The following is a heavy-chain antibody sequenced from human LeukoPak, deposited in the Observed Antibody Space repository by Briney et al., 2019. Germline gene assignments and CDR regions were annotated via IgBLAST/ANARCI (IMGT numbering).Heavy chain of an antibody. J-gene: IGHJ5*02. CDR2: IKQDGSEK. CDR3: ARVRGAAARWFDP. D-gene: IGHD6-6*01. V-gene: IGHV3-7*01. Sequence: PGGSLRLSCAASGFTFSSYWMSWVRQAPGKGLEWVANIKQDGSEKYYVDSVKGRFTISRDNAKNSLYLQMNSLRAEDTAVYYCARVRGAAARWFDPWGQGTLVTVSS. CDR1: GFTFSSYW.